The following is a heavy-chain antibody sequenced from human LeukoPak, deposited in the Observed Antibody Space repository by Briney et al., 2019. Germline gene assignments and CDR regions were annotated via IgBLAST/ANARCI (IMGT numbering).Heavy chain of an antibody. CDR3: ASPRGYSGYDFDY. CDR1: GGSFSGYY. D-gene: IGHD5-12*01. V-gene: IGHV4-34*01. J-gene: IGHJ4*02. Sequence: PSETLSLTCAVYGGSFSGYYWSWIRQPPGKGLEWIGEINHSGSTNYNPSLKSRVTISVDTSKNQFSLKLSSVTAADTAVYCCASPRGYSGYDFDYWGQGTLVTVSS. CDR2: INHSGST.